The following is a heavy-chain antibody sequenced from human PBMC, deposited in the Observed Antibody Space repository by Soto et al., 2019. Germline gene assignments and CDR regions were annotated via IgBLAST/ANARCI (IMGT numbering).Heavy chain of an antibody. D-gene: IGHD1-26*01. CDR2: ISGSGGST. CDR1: GFTFSSYA. V-gene: IGHV3-23*01. CDR3: PTVPKWELLRAFDI. J-gene: IGHJ3*02. Sequence: PGGSLRLSCAASGFTFSSYAMSWVRQAPGKGLEWVSAISGSGGSTYYADSVKGRFTISRDNSKNTLYLQMNSLRAEDTAVYYCPTVPKWELLRAFDIWGQGTMVTVS.